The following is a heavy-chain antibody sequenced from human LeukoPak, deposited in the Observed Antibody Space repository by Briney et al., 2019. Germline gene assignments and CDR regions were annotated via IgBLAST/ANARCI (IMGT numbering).Heavy chain of an antibody. V-gene: IGHV1-2*02. J-gene: IGHJ6*02. CDR1: GYTFTGYY. Sequence: WASVKVSCKASGYTFTGYYMHWVRQAPGQGLEWMGWINPNSGGTNYAQKFQGRVTMTRDTSISTAYMELSRLRSDDTAVYYCATTPGNGDNLGDYGMDVWGQGTTVTVSS. D-gene: IGHD2-8*01. CDR3: ATTPGNGDNLGDYGMDV. CDR2: INPNSGGT.